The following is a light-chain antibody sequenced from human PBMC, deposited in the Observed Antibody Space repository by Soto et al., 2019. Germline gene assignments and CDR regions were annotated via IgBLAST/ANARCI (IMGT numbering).Light chain of an antibody. Sequence: ALTQSPVTLSSSPGEIATLSCSASQSVSSNYLAWYQQKPGQAPRLLIYGASSRATGIPDRFSGSGSGTDFTLTINRLEPEDFAVYFCQKRSDWPPTFGQGTRLEIK. CDR3: QKRSDWPPT. CDR1: QSVSSNY. V-gene: IGKV3D-20*02. J-gene: IGKJ5*01. CDR2: GAS.